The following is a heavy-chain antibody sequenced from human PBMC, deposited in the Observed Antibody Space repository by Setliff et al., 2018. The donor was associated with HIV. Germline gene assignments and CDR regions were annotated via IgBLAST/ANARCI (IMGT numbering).Heavy chain of an antibody. J-gene: IGHJ3*02. CDR2: VNGDGSQI. CDR3: ATSNDWTFEI. D-gene: IGHD1-1*01. Sequence: LRLSCAASGVTFSNYWISWVRQVPGKGLEWVASVNGDGSQIYYVDSVKGRFTISRDNTKSSLFLQMNSLRAGDTALYYCATSNDWTFEIWGQGTMVTVS. V-gene: IGHV3-7*01. CDR1: GVTFSNYW.